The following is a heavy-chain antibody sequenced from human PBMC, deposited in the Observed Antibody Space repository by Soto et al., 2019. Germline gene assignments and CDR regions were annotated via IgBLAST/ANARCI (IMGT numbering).Heavy chain of an antibody. J-gene: IGHJ6*02. CDR3: ARPNTPLGGPNYYGMDV. CDR1: GYTFTSYY. V-gene: IGHV1-46*01. CDR2: INPSGGST. D-gene: IGHD1-26*01. Sequence: QVQLVQSGAEVKKPGASVKVSCKASGYTFTSYYMHWVRQAPGQGLEWMGIINPSGGSTSYAQKFQGRVTMTRDTSTSTVYMELSSLRSEDTAVYYCARPNTPLGGPNYYGMDVWGQGTTVTVSS.